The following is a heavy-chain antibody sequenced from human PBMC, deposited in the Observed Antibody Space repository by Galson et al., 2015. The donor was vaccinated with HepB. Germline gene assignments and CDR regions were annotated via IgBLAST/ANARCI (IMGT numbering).Heavy chain of an antibody. CDR3: ERGDIVGPSHPFFFEY. J-gene: IGHJ4*02. CDR2: ISSGSTYI. V-gene: IGHV3-21*01. D-gene: IGHD5-12*01. CDR1: GFTFSSYS. Sequence: SLRLSCAASGFTFSSYSMNWVRQAPGKGLEWVSSISSGSTYIYYANSVKGRFTVSRDNAKNSLYLQMNSLRAEDTAVYYCERGDIVGPSHPFFFEYWGQGTPVTVSS.